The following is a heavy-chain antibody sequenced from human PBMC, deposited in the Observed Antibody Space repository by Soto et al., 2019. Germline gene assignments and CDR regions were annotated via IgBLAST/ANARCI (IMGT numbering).Heavy chain of an antibody. CDR3: ARDLEGWFDP. V-gene: IGHV1-69*08. J-gene: IGHJ5*02. CDR1: GGTFSSYT. CDR2: IIPILGIA. D-gene: IGHD3-3*01. Sequence: QVQLVQSGAEVKKPGSSVKVSCKASGGTFSSYTISWVRQAPGQGLEWMGRIIPILGIANYAQKFQGRVTITEDKSTSTAYMELSSLRSEDTAVYYCARDLEGWFDPWGQGTLVTVSS.